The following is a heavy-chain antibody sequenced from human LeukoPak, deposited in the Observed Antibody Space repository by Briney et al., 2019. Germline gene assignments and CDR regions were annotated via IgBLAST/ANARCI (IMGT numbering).Heavy chain of an antibody. CDR2: IYSSGSA. J-gene: IGHJ4*02. CDR3: ATLSLPSYFDY. Sequence: SETLSLTCTVSGSSINNNFWTWIRQPPGKGLEWIGHIYSSGSANYNPSIKSRVIISGDTSKNQISLKLTSVTAADTAIYYCATLSLPSYFDYWGQGALVTVSS. V-gene: IGHV4-59*12. CDR1: GSSINNNF.